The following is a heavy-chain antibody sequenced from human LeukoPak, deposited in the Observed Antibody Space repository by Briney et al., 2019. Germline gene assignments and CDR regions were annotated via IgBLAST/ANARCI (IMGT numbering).Heavy chain of an antibody. J-gene: IGHJ5*02. CDR2: INDSGIT. D-gene: IGHD1-26*01. CDR3: ARRLGDRGARQVSDH. V-gene: IGHV4-34*01. Sequence: PSETLSLTCAVYGGSFSGYFWSWIRQSPGKGLEWIGEINDSGITNCNPSLKSRASLSVDTSKNQFSLRLRSVTAADTAVYYCARRLGDRGARQVSDHWGQGTLVTVSS. CDR1: GGSFSGYF.